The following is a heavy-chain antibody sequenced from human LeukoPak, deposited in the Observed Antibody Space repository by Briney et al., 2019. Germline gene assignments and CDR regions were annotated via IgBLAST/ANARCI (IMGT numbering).Heavy chain of an antibody. Sequence: ASLKVSCKASGYTFTNFGISWVRQAPGQGLEWMGWISTYNGDTKYSQTFQGRVAMTTDTSTSTAYMELRSLRSDDTAVYYCARDPRDYWGQGTLVTVLS. CDR2: ISTYNGDT. CDR3: ARDPRDY. V-gene: IGHV1-18*01. CDR1: GYTFTNFG. J-gene: IGHJ4*02.